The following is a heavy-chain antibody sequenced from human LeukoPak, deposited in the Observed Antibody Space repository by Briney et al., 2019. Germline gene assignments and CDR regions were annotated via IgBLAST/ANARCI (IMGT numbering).Heavy chain of an antibody. Sequence: GGSLRLSCAASGFTFSSYSRNWVRQAPGRGLEWVSSISSSSSYIYYADSVKGRFTISRDNAKNSLYLQMNSLRAEDTAVYYCVRRGMGDSSGWDLWGQGTLVTVSS. D-gene: IGHD6-19*01. J-gene: IGHJ5*02. V-gene: IGHV3-21*01. CDR2: ISSSSSYI. CDR1: GFTFSSYS. CDR3: VRRGMGDSSGWDL.